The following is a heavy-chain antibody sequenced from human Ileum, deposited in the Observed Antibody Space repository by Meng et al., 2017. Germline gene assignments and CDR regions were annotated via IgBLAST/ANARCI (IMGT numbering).Heavy chain of an antibody. D-gene: IGHD1-14*01. Sequence: QVDLQDSGQGPWKPSQTLSLSCADSRDSIRNGNWWSWVRQPPGKGLEWIGEIYESGTTNYNPSLKSRVTISVSKSKNEFSLKLSSVTAADTALYYCARVSYNKGSPKFDSWGQGTLVTVSS. J-gene: IGHJ4*02. CDR3: ARVSYNKGSPKFDS. CDR1: RDSIRNGNW. CDR2: IYESGTT. V-gene: IGHV4-4*02.